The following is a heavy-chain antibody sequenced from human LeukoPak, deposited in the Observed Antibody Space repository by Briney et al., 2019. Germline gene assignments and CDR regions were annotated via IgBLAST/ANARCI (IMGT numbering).Heavy chain of an antibody. Sequence: GGSLRLSCAASGFTVSDNYMTWVRQAPGRGLEWVSVIYSGGTTYYADSVKGRFTISRDKSKNTLYLQMNNLRVEDTAVYYCARDRGRGGGWSNWFDPWGQGTLVTVFS. D-gene: IGHD6-19*01. CDR1: GFTVSDNY. J-gene: IGHJ5*02. CDR2: IYSGGTT. V-gene: IGHV3-66*01. CDR3: ARDRGRGGGWSNWFDP.